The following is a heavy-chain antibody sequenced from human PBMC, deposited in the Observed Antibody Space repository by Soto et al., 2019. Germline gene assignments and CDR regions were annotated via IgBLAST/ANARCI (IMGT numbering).Heavy chain of an antibody. CDR3: AKAQPPNPSTEWGIAVAGDAFDI. CDR1: GFTFSSYA. V-gene: IGHV3-23*01. D-gene: IGHD6-19*01. CDR2: ISGSGGST. J-gene: IGHJ3*02. Sequence: PGGSLRLSCAASGFTFSSYAMSWVRQAPGKGLEWVSAISGSGGSTYYADSVKGRFTISRDNSKNTLYLQMNSLRAEDTAVYYCAKAQPPNPSTEWGIAVAGDAFDIWGQGTMVTVSS.